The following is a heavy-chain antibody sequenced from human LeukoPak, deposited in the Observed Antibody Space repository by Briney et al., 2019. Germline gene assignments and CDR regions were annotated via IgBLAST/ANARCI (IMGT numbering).Heavy chain of an antibody. V-gene: IGHV3-23*01. CDR1: GFTFSTYG. CDR3: AKRGSGWYEDYYYYMDV. CDR2: IGGSGGGT. J-gene: IGHJ6*03. D-gene: IGHD6-19*01. Sequence: PGGSLRLSCAASGFTFSTYGMSWVRRAPGKGLEWVSAIGGSGGGTYYADSVKGRFTISRDNSKNTLYLQMNSLRAEDTAVYYCAKRGSGWYEDYYYYMDVWGKGTTVTISS.